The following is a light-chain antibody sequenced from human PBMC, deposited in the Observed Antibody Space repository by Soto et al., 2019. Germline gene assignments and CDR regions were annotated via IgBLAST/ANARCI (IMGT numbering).Light chain of an antibody. CDR2: EVS. V-gene: IGKV2D-29*02. CDR3: MQSTQLPPT. J-gene: IGKJ5*01. Sequence: VMTQTPVYLSVAPGHPASISCRSSQSLLHITGETFLFWYLQKPGQSPQLLIYEVSTRVSGVPDRFSGSGSGTDFTLEISRVETDDVGIYYCMQSTQLPPTFGQGTRLEIK. CDR1: QSLLHITGETF.